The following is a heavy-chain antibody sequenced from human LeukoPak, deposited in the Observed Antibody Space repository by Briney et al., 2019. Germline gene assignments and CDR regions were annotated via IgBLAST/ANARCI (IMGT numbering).Heavy chain of an antibody. V-gene: IGHV3-23*01. Sequence: GGSLRLSCAASGFTFSSYAMSWVRQAPGKGLEWVSAISGSGGSTYYADPVKGRFTISRDNSKNTLYLQMNSLRAEDTAVYYCAKDYPYYYDSSGYYYWGQGTLVTVSS. CDR2: ISGSGGST. D-gene: IGHD3-22*01. J-gene: IGHJ4*02. CDR1: GFTFSSYA. CDR3: AKDYPYYYDSSGYYY.